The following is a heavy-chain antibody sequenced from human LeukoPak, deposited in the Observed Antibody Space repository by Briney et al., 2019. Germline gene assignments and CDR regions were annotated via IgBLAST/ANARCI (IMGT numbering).Heavy chain of an antibody. J-gene: IGHJ4*02. CDR1: GYTFTDYY. D-gene: IGHD3-3*01. CDR3: ATSDFWSGYSPSY. CDR2: VDPEDGET. Sequence: GASVKVSCKASGYTFTDYYIHWVQQAPGKGLEWMGRVDPEDGETIYAERFQGRLTITADTSADTGYMELTSLRSEDTAVYYCATSDFWSGYSPSYWGQGTLVTVSS. V-gene: IGHV1-69-2*01.